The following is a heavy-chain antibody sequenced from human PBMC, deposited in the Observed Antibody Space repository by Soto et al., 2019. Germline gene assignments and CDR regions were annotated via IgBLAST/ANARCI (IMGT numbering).Heavy chain of an antibody. CDR3: ARHVLRAFDI. D-gene: IGHD2-8*01. CDR2: IYYSGST. CDR1: GGSISSYY. J-gene: IGHJ3*02. Sequence: SETLSLTCIVSGGSISSYYWSWIRQPPGKGLEWIGYIYYSGSTNYNPSLKSRVTISVDTSKNQFSLKLSSVTAADTAVYYCARHVLRAFDIWGQRTMVTVSS. V-gene: IGHV4-59*08.